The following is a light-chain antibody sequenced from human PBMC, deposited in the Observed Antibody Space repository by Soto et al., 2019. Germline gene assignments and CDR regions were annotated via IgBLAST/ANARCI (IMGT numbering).Light chain of an antibody. CDR3: AAWDDRLNSVV. V-gene: IGLV1-44*01. CDR1: SSNIGSNT. Sequence: QAVVTQPPSASGTPGQRVTISCSGSSSNIGSNTVNWYQQLPGTAPKLLIYSNNQRPSGVPDRFSGSKSGTSASLAISGLQSEDEADYYCAAWDDRLNSVVFGGGTKLTVL. J-gene: IGLJ2*01. CDR2: SNN.